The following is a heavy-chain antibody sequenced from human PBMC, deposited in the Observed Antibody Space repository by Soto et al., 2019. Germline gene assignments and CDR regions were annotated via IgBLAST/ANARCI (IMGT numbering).Heavy chain of an antibody. J-gene: IGHJ6*02. Sequence: SETLSLTCTVSGGSISSYYWSWIRQPPGKGLEWIGYIYYSGSTNYNPSLKSRVTISVDTSKNQFSLKLSSVTAADTAVYYCARDIGIFGVKYGMDVWGPGTTVTVSS. CDR3: ARDIGIFGVKYGMDV. CDR1: GGSISSYY. D-gene: IGHD3-3*01. V-gene: IGHV4-59*01. CDR2: IYYSGST.